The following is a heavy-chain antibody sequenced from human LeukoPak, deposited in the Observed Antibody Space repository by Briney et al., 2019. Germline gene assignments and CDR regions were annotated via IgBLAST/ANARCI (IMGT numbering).Heavy chain of an antibody. CDR3: TTGEWAYYDSSGYS. Sequence: PGGSLRLSCAASGFTFSGSAMHWVRQASGKGLEGVGRIRSKANSYATAYAASVKGRFTISRDDSKNTAYLQMNSLKTEDTAVYYCTTGEWAYYDSSGYSWGQGTLVTVSS. V-gene: IGHV3-73*01. CDR2: IRSKANSYAT. D-gene: IGHD3-22*01. J-gene: IGHJ5*02. CDR1: GFTFSGSA.